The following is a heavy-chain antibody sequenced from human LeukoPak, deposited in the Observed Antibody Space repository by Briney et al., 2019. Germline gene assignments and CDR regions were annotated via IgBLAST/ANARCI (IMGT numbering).Heavy chain of an antibody. V-gene: IGHV1-2*02. Sequence: GASVKVSCKASGYTFTGYYMHWVRQAPGQGLEWMGWINPNSGGTNYAQKFQGRVTMTRDTSISTAYMELSRLRSDDTAVYYCARDGSGYYDSSGDFDYWGQGTLVTVSS. D-gene: IGHD3-22*01. J-gene: IGHJ4*02. CDR2: INPNSGGT. CDR3: ARDGSGYYDSSGDFDY. CDR1: GYTFTGYY.